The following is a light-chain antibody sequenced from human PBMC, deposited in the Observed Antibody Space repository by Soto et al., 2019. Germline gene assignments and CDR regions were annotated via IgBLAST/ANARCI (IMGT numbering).Light chain of an antibody. Sequence: EIVMTPSPATLSVSPGERVTLSCRASQSVSSNLAWYQQKPGQAPRLLIYDTSSRATDIPDRFSGSGSGTDFTLTISRMEPEDFTVYYCQHYGTSMWTFGQGTKVDIK. CDR1: QSVSSN. CDR3: QHYGTSMWT. V-gene: IGKV3-20*01. J-gene: IGKJ1*01. CDR2: DTS.